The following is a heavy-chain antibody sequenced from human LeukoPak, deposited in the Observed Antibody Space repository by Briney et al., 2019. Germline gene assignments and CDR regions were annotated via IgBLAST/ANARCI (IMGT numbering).Heavy chain of an antibody. Sequence: PSETLSLACAVYGGSFSGYYWSWIRQPPGKGLEWIGKINHSGITNYNPSLKSRVTISLDTSKNQFSLKLSSVTAAGTAVYYCARGRIDCSSTSCYEEAFDIWGQGTMVTVSS. CDR1: GGSFSGYY. V-gene: IGHV4-34*01. J-gene: IGHJ3*02. D-gene: IGHD2-2*01. CDR2: INHSGIT. CDR3: ARGRIDCSSTSCYEEAFDI.